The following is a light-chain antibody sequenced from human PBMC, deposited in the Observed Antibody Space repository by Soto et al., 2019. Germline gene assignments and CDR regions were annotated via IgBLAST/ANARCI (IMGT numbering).Light chain of an antibody. CDR3: QQYNSYSPWT. Sequence: DIPMTQSPSTLSASVLDRVNINCIASQSVNKWLAWFQQKPGKVPKLLIFDASTLQTGVPSRFGGGGSGTEFTLTISGLQPDDFATYYCQQYNSYSPWTFGPGTKVDIK. V-gene: IGKV1-5*01. CDR1: QSVNKW. CDR2: DAS. J-gene: IGKJ1*01.